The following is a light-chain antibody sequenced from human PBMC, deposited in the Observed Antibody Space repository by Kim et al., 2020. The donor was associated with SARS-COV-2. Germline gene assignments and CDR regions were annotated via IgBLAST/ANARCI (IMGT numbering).Light chain of an antibody. V-gene: IGKV1-5*03. J-gene: IGKJ4*01. CDR3: QQDNAFPLT. CDR2: MAS. Sequence: DIQMTQSPSTLSASVGDRVTITCRASENINKWLVWYQQKPGKAPKVLIYMASSLESGVPSRFSGSGSGTEFSLTISSLQPDDFATYYCQQDNAFPLTFGGGTKVDLK. CDR1: ENINKW.